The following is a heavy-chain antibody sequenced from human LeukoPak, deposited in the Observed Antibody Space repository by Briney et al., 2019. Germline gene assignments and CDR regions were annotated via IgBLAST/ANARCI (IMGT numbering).Heavy chain of an antibody. CDR2: IKTKTDGGTT. CDR1: GFTFSNAW. J-gene: IGHJ5*02. Sequence: GGSLRLSCAASGFTFSNAWMSWVRQAPGKGLEWVGRIKTKTDGGTTAFAAPVKGRFTMSRDDSKNTLYLQMNSLKIEDTAVYYCTTEDIVVVVGAYDPWGQGTLVTVSS. CDR3: TTEDIVVVVGAYDP. V-gene: IGHV3-15*01. D-gene: IGHD2-15*01.